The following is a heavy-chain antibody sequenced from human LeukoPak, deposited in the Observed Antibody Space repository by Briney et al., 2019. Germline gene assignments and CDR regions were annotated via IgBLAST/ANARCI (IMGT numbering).Heavy chain of an antibody. D-gene: IGHD6-6*01. J-gene: IGHJ4*02. V-gene: IGHV3-74*01. CDR3: ARGPNSNWSGLDF. Sequence: WIRHSPGKGLVWVSRISPTGSTTSYADSVKGRFTVSRDNAKNTLYLQVNNLRAEDTAVYYCARGPNSNWSGLDFWGQGTLLTVSS. CDR2: ISPTGSTT.